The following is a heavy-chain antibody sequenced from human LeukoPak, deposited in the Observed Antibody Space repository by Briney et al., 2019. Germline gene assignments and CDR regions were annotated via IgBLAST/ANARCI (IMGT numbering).Heavy chain of an antibody. CDR1: GGAFSSNT. CDR3: ARGRGFVGHFDS. V-gene: IGHV1-69*08. Sequence: ASVKVSCKVSGGAFSSNTFSWVRQAPGQGPEWMGRIIPILGTAENAEKFQGRVTITADRSTSTVYMELRSLRSEDTAFYYCARGRGFVGHFDSWGQGTLVTV. J-gene: IGHJ4*02. D-gene: IGHD2-15*01. CDR2: IIPILGTA.